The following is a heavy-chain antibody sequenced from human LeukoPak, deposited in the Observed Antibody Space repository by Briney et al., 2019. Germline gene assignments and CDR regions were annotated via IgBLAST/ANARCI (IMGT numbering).Heavy chain of an antibody. CDR2: ISSSSSTI. CDR1: GFTFSSYS. J-gene: IGHJ4*02. V-gene: IGHV3-48*01. D-gene: IGHD6-13*01. CDR3: ARGAHQRYSSSGRQNFDY. Sequence: GGSLRLSCAASGFTFSSYSMNWVRQAPGKGLEWVSYISSSSSTIYYADSVKGRFTISRDNAKNSLYLQMNSLRAEDTAVYYCARGAHQRYSSSGRQNFDYWGRGTLVTVSS.